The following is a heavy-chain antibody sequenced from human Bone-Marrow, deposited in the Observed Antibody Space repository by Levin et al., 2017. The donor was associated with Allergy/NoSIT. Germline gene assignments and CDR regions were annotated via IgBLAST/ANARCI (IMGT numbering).Heavy chain of an antibody. CDR1: GFNFKTYA. CDR2: ISYDGTKK. J-gene: IGHJ4*01. D-gene: IGHD6-13*01. V-gene: IGHV3-30*04. Sequence: GGSLRLSCAASGFNFKTYAIHWVRQAPGKELEWVAVISYDGTKKYYTDSVKGRFTISRDNFRNTLFLQMNSLKIEDSAIYYCARDRGSSWELYYFDYWGHGTLVTVSS. CDR3: ARDRGSSWELYYFDY.